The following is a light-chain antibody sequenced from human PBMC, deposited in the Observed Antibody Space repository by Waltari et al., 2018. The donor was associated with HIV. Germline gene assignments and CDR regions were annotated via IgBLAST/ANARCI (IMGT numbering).Light chain of an antibody. CDR1: SSNIGINS. CDR3: AAWDDSLNGFV. J-gene: IGLJ1*01. Sequence: QSVLTQPPSASGTPGQRVTIPCSGSSSNIGINSVHWYQQLPGAAPTRLIYTNNQRPSGVPDRFSGSKSGTSASLAISGLQSEDEADYYCAAWDDSLNGFVFGAGTKVTVL. V-gene: IGLV1-44*01. CDR2: TNN.